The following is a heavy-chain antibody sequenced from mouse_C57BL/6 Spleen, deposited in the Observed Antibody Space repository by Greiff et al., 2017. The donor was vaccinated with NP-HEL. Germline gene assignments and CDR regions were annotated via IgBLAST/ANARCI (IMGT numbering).Heavy chain of an antibody. CDR2: IDPENGDT. CDR1: GFNIKDDY. J-gene: IGHJ1*03. Sequence: EVQLQQSGAELVRPGASVKLSCTASGFNIKDDYMHWVKQRPEQGLEWIGWIDPENGDTEYASKFQGKATITADTSSNTAYLQLSSLTSEDTAVYYCTIGLAYYSNYGDWYFDVWGTGTTVTVSS. D-gene: IGHD2-5*01. CDR3: TIGLAYYSNYGDWYFDV. V-gene: IGHV14-4*01.